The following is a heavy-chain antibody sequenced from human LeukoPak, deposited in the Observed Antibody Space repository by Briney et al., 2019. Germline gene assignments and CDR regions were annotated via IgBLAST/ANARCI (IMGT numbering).Heavy chain of an antibody. D-gene: IGHD6-13*01. V-gene: IGHV3-33*01. J-gene: IGHJ4*02. CDR1: GFTFSSYG. Sequence: GGSLRLSCAASGFTFSSYGMHWVRQAPGKGLEWVAVIWYDGSNKYYADSVKGRFTISRDNSKNTLCLQMNSLRAEDTAVYYCARDPGYYSSSWYGDYWGQGTLVTVSS. CDR2: IWYDGSNK. CDR3: ARDPGYYSSSWYGDY.